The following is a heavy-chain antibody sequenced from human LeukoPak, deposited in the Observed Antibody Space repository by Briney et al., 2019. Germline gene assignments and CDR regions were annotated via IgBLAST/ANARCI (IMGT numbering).Heavy chain of an antibody. J-gene: IGHJ3*02. CDR2: INPSGGTT. D-gene: IGHD2-21*02. Sequence: ASVKVSCKASGYNFTSYYMHWVRQAPGQGLEWMGIINPSGGTTSYAQKFQGRVTVTRDTSTSTVYMELSSLRSEDTAVYNCARDLVVVTGLRTRGSFDIWGQGTMVTVSS. CDR1: GYNFTSYY. V-gene: IGHV1-46*01. CDR3: ARDLVVVTGLRTRGSFDI.